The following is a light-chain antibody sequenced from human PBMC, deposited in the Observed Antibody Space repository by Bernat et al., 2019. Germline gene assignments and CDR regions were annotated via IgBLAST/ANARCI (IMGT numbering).Light chain of an antibody. V-gene: IGKV1-17*01. Sequence: DIQMTQSPSSLSASVGDRITITCRASQGIRNDLDWYQQKPGKAPKRLIYGASSLQSGVPSRFSGSGSGTEFTLTISSLQPEDFATYYCLQHNNYPLTFGPGTKVDIK. CDR2: GAS. CDR3: LQHNNYPLT. J-gene: IGKJ3*01. CDR1: QGIRND.